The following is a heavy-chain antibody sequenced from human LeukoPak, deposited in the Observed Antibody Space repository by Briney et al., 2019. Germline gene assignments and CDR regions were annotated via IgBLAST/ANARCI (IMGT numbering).Heavy chain of an antibody. Sequence: GRSLRLSCAASGFAFNTYAMHWVRQAPGKGLEWVAVISYDGSNKYYADSVKGRFTISRDNSKNTLYLQMNSLRAEDTAVYYCARDYDSSGSSIDYWGQGTLVTVSS. J-gene: IGHJ4*02. CDR2: ISYDGSNK. V-gene: IGHV3-30*19. CDR1: GFAFNTYA. D-gene: IGHD3-22*01. CDR3: ARDYDSSGSSIDY.